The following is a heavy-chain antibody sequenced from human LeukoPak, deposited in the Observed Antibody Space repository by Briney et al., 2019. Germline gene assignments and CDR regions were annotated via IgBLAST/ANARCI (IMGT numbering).Heavy chain of an antibody. D-gene: IGHD3-10*01. CDR1: GFTFSSYA. Sequence: GGSLRLSCAASGFTFSSYAMHWVRQAPGKGLEWVAVISDDGSNEYYAEPVKGRFTISRDNSKNTLYLQMNSLRAEDTAVYYCAREASALLWFGETYGMDVWGQGMTVTVSS. CDR2: ISDDGSNE. V-gene: IGHV3-30-3*01. CDR3: AREASALLWFGETYGMDV. J-gene: IGHJ6*02.